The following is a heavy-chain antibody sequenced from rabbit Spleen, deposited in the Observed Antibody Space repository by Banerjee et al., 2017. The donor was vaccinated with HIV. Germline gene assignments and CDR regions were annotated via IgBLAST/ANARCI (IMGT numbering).Heavy chain of an antibody. CDR2: IDVGSSGFT. CDR3: AREKSGNHGHDL. D-gene: IGHD3-1*01. CDR1: GVSFSFSSY. Sequence: QSLEESGGDLVKPGASLTLTCKASGVSFSFSSYMCWVRQAPGKGLEWIACIDVGSSGFTYFANWAKGRFTISKTSSTTVTLQMTSLTAADTATYFCAREKSGNHGHDLWGPGTLVTVS. V-gene: IGHV1S40*01. J-gene: IGHJ4*01.